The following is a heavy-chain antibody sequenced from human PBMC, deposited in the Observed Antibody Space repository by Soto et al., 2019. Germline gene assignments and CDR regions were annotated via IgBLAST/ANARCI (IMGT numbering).Heavy chain of an antibody. CDR3: ARPRGTGTTAYFDY. J-gene: IGHJ4*02. CDR1: GYSFTSYW. D-gene: IGHD1-7*01. Sequence: GESLKISCKGSGYSFTSYWIGWVRKMPGKGLEWMGIIYPGDSDTRYSPSFQGQVTISADKSISTACLQWSSLKASDTAMDYCARPRGTGTTAYFDYLGQGTLVTVSS. CDR2: IYPGDSDT. V-gene: IGHV5-51*01.